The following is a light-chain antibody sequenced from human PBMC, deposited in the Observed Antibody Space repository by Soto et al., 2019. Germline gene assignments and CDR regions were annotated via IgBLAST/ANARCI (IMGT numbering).Light chain of an antibody. CDR3: QQVNSYPLT. CDR2: ATS. CDR1: QDISNY. J-gene: IGKJ4*01. Sequence: DIQLTQPPSFLSASVGDRVTITCRASQDISNYLAWYLQKPGKAPKFLIYATSTFQTGVPSRFSGSGSGTEFTLTISSLQPEDFATYHCQQVNSYPLTFGGGTKVDIK. V-gene: IGKV1-9*01.